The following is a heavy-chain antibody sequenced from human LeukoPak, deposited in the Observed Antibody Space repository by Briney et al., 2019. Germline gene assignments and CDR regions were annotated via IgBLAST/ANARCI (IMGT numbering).Heavy chain of an antibody. D-gene: IGHD3-10*01. V-gene: IGHV1-18*01. CDR2: ISAYNGNT. CDR3: ATYGSGTSG. Sequence: ASVKVSCKASGYTFTSYDISWVRQAPGQGLEWMGWISAYNGNTNYAQKFQGRVTMTEDTSTDTAYMELSSLRSEDTAVYYCATYGSGTSGWGQGTLVTVSS. CDR1: GYTFTSYD. J-gene: IGHJ4*02.